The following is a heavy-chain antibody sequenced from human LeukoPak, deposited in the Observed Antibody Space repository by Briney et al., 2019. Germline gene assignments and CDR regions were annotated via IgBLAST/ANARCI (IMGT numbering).Heavy chain of an antibody. CDR3: ARLDTMILRAFDI. V-gene: IGHV5-10-1*01. CDR1: GYSFTSYW. CDR2: IDPSDSYT. D-gene: IGHD3-22*01. Sequence: GESLRISCKSSGYSFTSYWISWVRQMSGKGLEWMGRIDPSDSYTNYSPSFQGHVTISADKSISTAYLQWSSLKASDTAMYYCARLDTMILRAFDIWGQGTMVTVSS. J-gene: IGHJ3*02.